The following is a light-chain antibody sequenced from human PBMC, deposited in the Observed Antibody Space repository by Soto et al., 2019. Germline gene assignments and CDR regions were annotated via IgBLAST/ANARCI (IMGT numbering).Light chain of an antibody. V-gene: IGLV1-44*01. J-gene: IGLJ1*01. CDR1: SSNMGTNS. CDR2: RSY. Sequence: QSVLTQPPSASGTPGQSVTISCSGGSSNMGTNSVSWYQHFPGTAPKLLIFRSYQRPSGVPDRFSGSKSGTSASLAIRGLQSEDEADYYCSAWDDSLCGPVVGTRTKLTV. CDR3: SAWDDSLCGPV.